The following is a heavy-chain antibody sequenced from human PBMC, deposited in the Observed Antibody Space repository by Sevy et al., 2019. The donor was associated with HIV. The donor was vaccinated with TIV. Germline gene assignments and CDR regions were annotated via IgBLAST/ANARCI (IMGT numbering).Heavy chain of an antibody. D-gene: IGHD4-17*01. CDR3: ARYYGDFKCFDY. Sequence: GGSLRLSCAASGFTFDDYGMSWDRQAPGKGLEWVSGINWNGGSTGYADSVKGRFTISRDNAKNSLYLQMNSLRAEDTALYYCARYYGDFKCFDYWGQGTLVTVSS. CDR1: GFTFDDYG. J-gene: IGHJ4*02. V-gene: IGHV3-20*04. CDR2: INWNGGST.